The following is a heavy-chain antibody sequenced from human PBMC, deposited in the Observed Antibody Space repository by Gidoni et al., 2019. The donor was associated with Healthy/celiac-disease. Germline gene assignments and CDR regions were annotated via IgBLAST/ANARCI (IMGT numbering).Heavy chain of an antibody. J-gene: IGHJ6*03. D-gene: IGHD6-19*01. CDR2: IYHSGST. CDR1: GGSISSSTW. V-gene: IGHV4-4*02. Sequence: QVQLQESGPGLVKPSGTLSLTCAVSGGSISSSTWWSWVRQPPGKGLEWIGEIYHSGSTNYNPSLKSRVTISVDKSKNQFSLKLSSVTAADTAVYYCARVIRKLPYSSGWPYYYYYYMDVWGKGTTVTVSS. CDR3: ARVIRKLPYSSGWPYYYYYYMDV.